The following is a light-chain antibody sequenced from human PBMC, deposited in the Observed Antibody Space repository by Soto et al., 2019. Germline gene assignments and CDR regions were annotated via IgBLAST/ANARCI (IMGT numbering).Light chain of an antibody. CDR1: QSVSSN. Sequence: EIVMTQSPATLSVSPGERATLSCRARQSVSSNLAWYQQKPGQAPRLLIYGASTRATGIPARFSGSGSGTEFTLPISSLQTEDFAVYYCQQYNNWPPITFGQGTRLEIK. CDR3: QQYNNWPPIT. J-gene: IGKJ5*01. V-gene: IGKV3-15*01. CDR2: GAS.